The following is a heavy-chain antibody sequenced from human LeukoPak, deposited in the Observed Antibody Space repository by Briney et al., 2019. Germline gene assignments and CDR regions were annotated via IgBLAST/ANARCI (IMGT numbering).Heavy chain of an antibody. J-gene: IGHJ6*02. V-gene: IGHV3-11*01. CDR3: ARDHEDYYYGMDV. CDR1: GFTFSDYY. Sequence: GGSLRLSCAASGFTFSDYYMSWIRQAPGKGLEWVSYISSSGSTIYYADSVKGRFTTSRDNAKNSLYLQMNSLRAEDTAVYYCARDHEDYYYGMDVWGQGTTVTVSS. CDR2: ISSSGSTI.